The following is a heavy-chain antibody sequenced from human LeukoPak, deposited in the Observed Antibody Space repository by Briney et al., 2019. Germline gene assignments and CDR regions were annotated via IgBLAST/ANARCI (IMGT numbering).Heavy chain of an antibody. CDR3: ARHAPDIVVVPAAISAFDI. CDR1: GGSISSYY. J-gene: IGHJ3*02. Sequence: LETLSLTCTVSGGSISSYYWGWIRQPPGKGLEWIGSIYYSGSTYYNPSLKSRVTISVDTSKNQFSLKLSSVTAADTAVYHCARHAPDIVVVPAAISAFDIWGQGTMVTVSS. V-gene: IGHV4-39*01. D-gene: IGHD2-2*02. CDR2: IYYSGST.